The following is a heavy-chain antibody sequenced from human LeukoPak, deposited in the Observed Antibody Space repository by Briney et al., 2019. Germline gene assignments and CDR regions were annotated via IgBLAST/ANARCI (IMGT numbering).Heavy chain of an antibody. CDR2: ISSSSSYI. CDR3: ARDFCGGDCYSVFDY. J-gene: IGHJ4*02. D-gene: IGHD2-21*02. V-gene: IGHV3-21*01. Sequence: GGSLRLSCAASGFTFSSYSMNWVRQAPGKGLEWVSSISSSSSYIYYADSVKGRFTISRDNAKNSLYLQMNSLRAEDTAVYYCARDFCGGDCYSVFDYWGQGTLVTVSS. CDR1: GFTFSSYS.